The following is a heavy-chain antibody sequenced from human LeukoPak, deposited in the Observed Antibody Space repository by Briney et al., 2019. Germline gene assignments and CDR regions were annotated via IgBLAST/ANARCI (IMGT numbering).Heavy chain of an antibody. CDR3: ARGDADYAPSYFDY. Sequence: SVKVSCKASGGTFSSYGISWVRQAPGQGLEWMGRIIPTLGTANYAQKFQGRVTITADKSSTTSYMELSSLRSEDTAVYYCARGDADYAPSYFDYWGQGTLVTVSS. CDR2: IIPTLGTA. V-gene: IGHV1-69*04. J-gene: IGHJ4*02. CDR1: GGTFSSYG. D-gene: IGHD4-17*01.